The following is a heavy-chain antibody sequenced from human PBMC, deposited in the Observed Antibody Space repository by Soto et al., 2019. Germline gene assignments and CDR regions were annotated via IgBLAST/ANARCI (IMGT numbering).Heavy chain of an antibody. D-gene: IGHD3-9*01. V-gene: IGHV4-34*01. CDR1: GGSFSGYY. CDR3: ASSHWNITIFYPAY. J-gene: IGHJ4*02. Sequence: SETLSLTCAVYGGSFSGYYWIWIRQPPGKGLEWIGEINHSGSTNYNPSLKSRVTISVDTSKNQFSLKLSSVTAADTAVYYCASSHWNITIFYPAYWGQGTLVTVSS. CDR2: INHSGST.